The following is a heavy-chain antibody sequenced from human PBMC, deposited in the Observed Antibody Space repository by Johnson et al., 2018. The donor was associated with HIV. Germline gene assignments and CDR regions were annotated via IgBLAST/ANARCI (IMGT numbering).Heavy chain of an antibody. V-gene: IGHV3-11*04. Sequence: QVQLVESGGGLVKPGGSLRLSCAASGFTFSDYYMSWIRQAPGKGLEWVSYISSSGSTIYYADSVKGRFTISRANSKNTLYLQMNSLRAEDTGVYYCASALCTWGAFDIWGQGTMVTVSS. CDR3: ASALCTWGAFDI. D-gene: IGHD2-8*01. CDR1: GFTFSDYY. J-gene: IGHJ3*02. CDR2: ISSSGSTI.